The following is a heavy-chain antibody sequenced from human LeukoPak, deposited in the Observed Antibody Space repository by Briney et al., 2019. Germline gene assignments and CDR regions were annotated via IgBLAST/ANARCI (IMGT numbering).Heavy chain of an antibody. J-gene: IGHJ6*03. CDR2: INHSGST. Sequence: SETLSLTCAVYRGSFSGYYWSWIRQPPGKGLEWIGEINHSGSTNYNPSLKSRVTISVDTSKNQFSLKLSSVTAADTAVYYCARGNTAMDLYYYYYYMDVWGKGTTVTVSS. D-gene: IGHD5-18*01. CDR1: RGSFSGYY. V-gene: IGHV4-34*01. CDR3: ARGNTAMDLYYYYYYMDV.